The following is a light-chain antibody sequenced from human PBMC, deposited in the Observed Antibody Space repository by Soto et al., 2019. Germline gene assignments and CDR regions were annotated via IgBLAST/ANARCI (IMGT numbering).Light chain of an antibody. Sequence: EIMMTQTPATLSVSPGERATLSCRARQSVGNSLAWYQQKPGQAPRLLIYYASTRATGIPARFSGSGSGTEFTLTISSLQSDDFALYYCQQYNNWPPITFGQGTRLEIK. J-gene: IGKJ5*01. V-gene: IGKV3-15*01. CDR2: YAS. CDR3: QQYNNWPPIT. CDR1: QSVGNS.